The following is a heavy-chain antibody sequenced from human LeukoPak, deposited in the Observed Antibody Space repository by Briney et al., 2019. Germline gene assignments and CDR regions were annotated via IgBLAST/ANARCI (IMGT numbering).Heavy chain of an antibody. CDR1: GGTFSSYA. CDR2: IIPILGIA. V-gene: IGHV1-69*04. CDR3: ARDHSGTITMVRGVTPYYYYGMDV. Sequence: SVKVSCKASGGTFSSYAISWVRQAPGQGLEWMGRIIPILGIANYAQKFQGRVTITADKSTSTAYMELSSLRSEDTAVYYCARDHSGTITMVRGVTPYYYYGMDVWGQGTTVTVSS. J-gene: IGHJ6*02. D-gene: IGHD3-10*01.